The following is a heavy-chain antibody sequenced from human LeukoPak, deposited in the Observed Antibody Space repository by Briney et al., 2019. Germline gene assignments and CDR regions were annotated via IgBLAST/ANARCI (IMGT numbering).Heavy chain of an antibody. V-gene: IGHV3-48*01. Sequence: GGSLRLSCVASGFLLSSYSMNWVRQAPGKGLEWVSYIDTSSPTIYYADSVKGRFTISRDNAKNTLYLQMNSLRAEDTAVYYCAKDQEYSSGWGGDYWGQGTLVTVSS. CDR1: GFLLSSYS. CDR2: IDTSSPTI. CDR3: AKDQEYSSGWGGDY. D-gene: IGHD6-19*01. J-gene: IGHJ4*02.